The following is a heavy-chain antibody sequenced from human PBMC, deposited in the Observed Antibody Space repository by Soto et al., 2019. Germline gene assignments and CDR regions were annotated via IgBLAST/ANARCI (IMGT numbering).Heavy chain of an antibody. CDR1: GGTFSSYA. V-gene: IGHV1-69*13. J-gene: IGHJ6*02. CDR3: ARGFSGFVTSIAARPAPSELGYYYYGMDV. CDR2: IIPIFGTA. D-gene: IGHD6-6*01. Sequence: SVKVSCKASGGTFSSYAISWVRQAPGQGLEWMGGIIPIFGTANYAQKFQGRVTITADESTSTAYMELSSLRSEDTAVYYCARGFSGFVTSIAARPAPSELGYYYYGMDVWGQGTTVTVSS.